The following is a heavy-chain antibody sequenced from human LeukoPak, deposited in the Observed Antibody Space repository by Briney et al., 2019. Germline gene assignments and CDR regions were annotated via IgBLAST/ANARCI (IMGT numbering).Heavy chain of an antibody. V-gene: IGHV4-59*01. CDR1: GGSISSYY. CDR3: ARGGYYGSGNDFRFDH. D-gene: IGHD3-10*01. CDR2: IHYTGST. J-gene: IGHJ5*02. Sequence: SETLSLTCTVSGGSISSYYWSWIRQSPGKGLECIGYIHYTGSTNYNPSLKSRVTISVETSKNQFSLKLKSVTAADTAVYYCARGGYYGSGNDFRFDHWGQGTLVTVSS.